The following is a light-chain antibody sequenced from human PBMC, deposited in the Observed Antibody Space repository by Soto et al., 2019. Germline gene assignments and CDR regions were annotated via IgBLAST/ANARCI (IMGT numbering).Light chain of an antibody. CDR3: ALYMGGGVWV. Sequence: QTVVTQEPSFSVSPGRTVTLTCGLTSGSVSTTYYPSWYQQTPCQAPRTLIYNTDKRSSGVPDRFSGSIVGNKAALTITGAQADDECDYYCALYMGGGVWVIGGGTKVTVL. V-gene: IGLV8-61*01. J-gene: IGLJ3*02. CDR2: NTD. CDR1: SGSVSTTYY.